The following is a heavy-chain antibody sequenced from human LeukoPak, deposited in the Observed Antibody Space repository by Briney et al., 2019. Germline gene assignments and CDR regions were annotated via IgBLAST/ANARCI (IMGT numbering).Heavy chain of an antibody. J-gene: IGHJ4*02. V-gene: IGHV4-4*02. Sequence: SSETLSLTCTVSLDSTTSNFWSWVRQPPGKGLEWIGEIHRSGSPNYNPSLQSRVTISIDRSRNQIVLELSSVTAADTVVYYCAREILGGFNPGAYWGQGTLVTVSS. CDR3: AREILGGFNPGAY. D-gene: IGHD1-14*01. CDR1: LDSTTSNF. CDR2: IHRSGSP.